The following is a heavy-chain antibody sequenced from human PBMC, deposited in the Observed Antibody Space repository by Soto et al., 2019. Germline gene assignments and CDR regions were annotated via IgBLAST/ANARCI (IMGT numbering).Heavy chain of an antibody. CDR1: GGSVSSGSYY. CDR2: IYYSGST. V-gene: IGHV4-61*01. Sequence: QVQLQESGPGLVKPSETLSLTCTVSGGSVSSGSYYWSWIRQPPGKGLEWIGYIYYSGSTNYNPSLKSRVTISVDTSKNQFSLKLSSVTAADTAVYYCARYGYNVGVYFDYWGQGTLVTVSS. J-gene: IGHJ4*02. CDR3: ARYGYNVGVYFDY. D-gene: IGHD5-12*01.